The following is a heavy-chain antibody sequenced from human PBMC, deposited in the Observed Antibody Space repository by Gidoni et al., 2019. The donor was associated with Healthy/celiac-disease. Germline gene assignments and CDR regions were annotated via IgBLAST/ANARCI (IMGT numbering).Heavy chain of an antibody. J-gene: IGHJ3*02. V-gene: IGHV4-59*08. D-gene: IGHD2-15*01. CDR2: IYYSGST. Sequence: QLQLQESGPGLVKPSHPLSLTCTVSAGSIRSYYWSWIRQPPGKGLEWIGYIYYSGSTNYNPSIKSRVTISVDTSKNQFSLKLSSVTAADTAVYYCATATHCSGGSCHTIEFDIWGKGTMVTVSS. CDR1: AGSIRSYY. CDR3: ATATHCSGGSCHTIEFDI.